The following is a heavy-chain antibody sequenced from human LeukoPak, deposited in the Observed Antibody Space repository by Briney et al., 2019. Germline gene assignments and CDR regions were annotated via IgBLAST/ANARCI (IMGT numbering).Heavy chain of an antibody. V-gene: IGHV4-39*01. CDR2: IYYSGST. Sequence: SETLSLTCTVSGGSISSSSYYWGWIRQPPGKGLEWIGSIYYSGSTYYNPSLKSRVTISVDTSKNQFSLKLSSVTAADTAVHYCARRGGSYYSDAFDIWGQGTMVTVSS. D-gene: IGHD1-26*01. J-gene: IGHJ3*02. CDR3: ARRGGSYYSDAFDI. CDR1: GGSISSSSYY.